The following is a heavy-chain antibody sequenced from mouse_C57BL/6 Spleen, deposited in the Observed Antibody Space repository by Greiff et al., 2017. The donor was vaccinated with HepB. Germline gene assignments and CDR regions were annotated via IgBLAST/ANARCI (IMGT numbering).Heavy chain of an antibody. D-gene: IGHD2-4*01. CDR1: GYTFTDYY. J-gene: IGHJ2*01. Sequence: EVQGVESGPVLVKPGASVKMSCKASGYTFTDYYMNWVKQSHGKSLEWIGVINPYNGGTSYNQKFKGKATLTVDKSSSTAYMELNSLTSEDSAVYYCARSGDDYDYFDYWGQGTTLTVSS. CDR2: INPYNGGT. V-gene: IGHV1-19*01. CDR3: ARSGDDYDYFDY.